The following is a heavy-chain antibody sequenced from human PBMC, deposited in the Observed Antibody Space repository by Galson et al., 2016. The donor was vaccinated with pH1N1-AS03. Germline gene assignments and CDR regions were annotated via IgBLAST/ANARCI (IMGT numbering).Heavy chain of an antibody. CDR1: GFSLSTGGVH. CDR2: IFWDGET. Sequence: PALVKPTQTLTLTCTFSGFSLSTGGVHVAWIRQPPGKALEWLALIFWDGETRYRPSLTSRLTITKDTSKNGVVLTMTNMDPVDTATYYCERSTHVNEGLDFWGQGTLVTVSS. V-gene: IGHV2-5*02. J-gene: IGHJ4*02. D-gene: IGHD2-8*01. CDR3: ERSTHVNEGLDF.